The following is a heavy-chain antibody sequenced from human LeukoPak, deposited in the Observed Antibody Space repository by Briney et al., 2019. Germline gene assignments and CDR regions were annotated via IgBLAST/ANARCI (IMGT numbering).Heavy chain of an antibody. CDR3: TRRVGDSYFYGTDV. J-gene: IGHJ6*02. Sequence: PGGSLRLSCAASGFTFSASPIHWVRQASGKGLEWVGRIRSKAYSYATAYAESVKGRFTISRDDSENTAYLQMNSLKTEDTAVYYCTRRVGDSYFYGTDVWGQGTPVTVSS. CDR1: GFTFSASP. CDR2: IRSKAYSYAT. D-gene: IGHD5/OR15-5a*01. V-gene: IGHV3-73*01.